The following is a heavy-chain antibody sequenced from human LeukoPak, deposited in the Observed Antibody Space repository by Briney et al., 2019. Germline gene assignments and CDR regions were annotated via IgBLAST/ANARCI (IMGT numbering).Heavy chain of an antibody. V-gene: IGHV4-34*01. CDR3: ARLYCSGGSCYGYYYYYMDV. J-gene: IGHJ6*03. CDR2: INHSGST. Sequence: SETLSLTCAVYGGSFSGYYWSWIRQPPGKGLEWIGEINHSGSTNYSPSLKSRVTISVDTSKNQFSLKLSSVTAADTAVYYCARLYCSGGSCYGYYYYYMDVWGKGTTVTVSS. D-gene: IGHD2-15*01. CDR1: GGSFSGYY.